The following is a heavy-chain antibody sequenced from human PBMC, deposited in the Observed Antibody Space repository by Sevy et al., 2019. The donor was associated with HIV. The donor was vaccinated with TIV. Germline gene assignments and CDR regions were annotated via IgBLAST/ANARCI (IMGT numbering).Heavy chain of an antibody. CDR1: GFDVNENY. Sequence: GGSLRLSCAASGFDVNENYMSWVRQAPGKGLEWVSIIYSGDTGGSTYYADSVKVRLTISRDNSQNTLYLQINSLRPEDTAVYYCARERLVSAGGYYNYYFGMDVWGQGTTVTVSS. CDR2: IYSGDTGGST. CDR3: ARERLVSAGGYYNYYFGMDV. V-gene: IGHV3-53*01. D-gene: IGHD3-3*01. J-gene: IGHJ6*02.